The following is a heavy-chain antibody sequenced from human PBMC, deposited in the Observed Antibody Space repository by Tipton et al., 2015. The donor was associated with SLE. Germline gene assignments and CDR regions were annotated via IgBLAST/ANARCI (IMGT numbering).Heavy chain of an antibody. J-gene: IGHJ3*02. CDR3: ARVYFDSIVARAFDI. D-gene: IGHD3-22*01. CDR2: IYYSGST. CDR1: GGSIGSHY. V-gene: IGHV4-59*11. Sequence: LRLSCTVSGGSIGSHYWSWIRQPPGKGLERIGYIYYSGSTNYNPSLKSRVTISVDRPRDQFSLKLTSVTAADTAMYYCARVYFDSIVARAFDIWGQGTLVTVSS.